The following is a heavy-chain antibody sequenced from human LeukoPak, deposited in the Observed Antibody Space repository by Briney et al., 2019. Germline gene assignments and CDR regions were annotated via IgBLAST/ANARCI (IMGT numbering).Heavy chain of an antibody. CDR2: IWYEGSNK. D-gene: IGHD7-27*01. V-gene: IGHV3-33*01. CDR3: ARKHLGLDS. Sequence: GGSLRLSCAASGFPFSSYAMPWVRQAPGKGLEWVAVIWYEGSNKYYSDSVRGRFTISRDNSKNTLYLQMNSLRAEDTAIYYCARKHLGLDSWGQGTVVVVSS. CDR1: GFPFSSYA. J-gene: IGHJ4*02.